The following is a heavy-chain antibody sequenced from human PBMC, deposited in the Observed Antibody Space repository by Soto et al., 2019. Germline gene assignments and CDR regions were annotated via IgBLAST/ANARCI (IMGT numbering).Heavy chain of an antibody. CDR1: GFTFSTYP. Sequence: HPGGSLRLSCAASGFTFSTYPMSWVRQAPGKGLEWVSGITTSGDTTYYTDSVKGRFTVSRDNSKNTLYLQMNSLRVEDSAIYYCAKEPPLFGSCYRGGLDYWGQGALVTVSS. CDR2: ITTSGDTT. V-gene: IGHV3-23*01. D-gene: IGHD1-26*01. J-gene: IGHJ4*02. CDR3: AKEPPLFGSCYRGGLDY.